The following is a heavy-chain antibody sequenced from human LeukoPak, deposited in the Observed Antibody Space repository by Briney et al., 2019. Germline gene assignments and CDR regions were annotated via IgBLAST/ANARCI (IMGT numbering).Heavy chain of an antibody. CDR1: GGTFSSYA. J-gene: IGHJ3*02. V-gene: IGHV1-69*06. D-gene: IGHD3-9*01. CDR2: IIPIFGTA. Sequence: SVKVSCKASGGTFSSYAISWVRQAPGQGLEWMGGIIPIFGTANYAQKFQGRVTITAGKSTSTAYLELSSLRSEDTAVYYCARNSRKVLRYFDWFPDAFDIWGQGTMVTVSS. CDR3: ARNSRKVLRYFDWFPDAFDI.